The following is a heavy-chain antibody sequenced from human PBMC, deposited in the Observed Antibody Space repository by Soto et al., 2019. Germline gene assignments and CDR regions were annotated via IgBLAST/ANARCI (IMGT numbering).Heavy chain of an antibody. Sequence: GGSLRLSCAASGFTFSSYAMSWVRQAPGKGLEWVSAISGSGGSTYYADSVKGRFTISRDNSKNTLYLQMNSLRAEDTAVYYCAKDNSSSWYWYNWFDPWGQGTLVTVSS. CDR2: ISGSGGST. J-gene: IGHJ5*02. CDR1: GFTFSSYA. CDR3: AKDNSSSWYWYNWFDP. V-gene: IGHV3-23*01. D-gene: IGHD6-13*01.